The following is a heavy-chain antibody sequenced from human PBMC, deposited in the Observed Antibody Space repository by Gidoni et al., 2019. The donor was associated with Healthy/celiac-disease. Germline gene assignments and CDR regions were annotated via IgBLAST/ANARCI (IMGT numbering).Heavy chain of an antibody. CDR2: IVVGSGNT. Sequence: MQLVQSGPEVKQPGTSVKVSCKASGFTFTSSAVQWVRQARGQRLEWIGWIVVGSGNTNYAQKCQERVTITRDMSTSTAYMELSSLRSEDTAVYYCAADGTTVVTPVNYYYYGMDVWGQGTTVTVSS. D-gene: IGHD4-17*01. CDR1: GFTFTSSA. V-gene: IGHV1-58*01. J-gene: IGHJ6*02. CDR3: AADGTTVVTPVNYYYYGMDV.